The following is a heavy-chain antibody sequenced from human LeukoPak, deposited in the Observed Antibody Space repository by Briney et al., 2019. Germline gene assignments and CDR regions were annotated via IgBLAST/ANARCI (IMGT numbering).Heavy chain of an antibody. V-gene: IGHV3-23*01. CDR1: GFTFSSYA. J-gene: IGHJ5*02. CDR2: ISGSGGST. Sequence: GGSLRLSCATSGFTFSSYAMSWVRQAPGKGLEWVSAISGSGGSTYYANSVKGRFTISRDNPKKSLYLQMNSLRAEDTAVYYCARGATTTRFGRFDPWGQGTLVIVSS. CDR3: ARGATTTRFGRFDP. D-gene: IGHD4-17*01.